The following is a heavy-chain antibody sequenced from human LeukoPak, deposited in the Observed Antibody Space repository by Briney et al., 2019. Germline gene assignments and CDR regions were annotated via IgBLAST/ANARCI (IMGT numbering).Heavy chain of an antibody. V-gene: IGHV4-30-4*02. Sequence: SETLSLTCTVSGGSISSGDYYWSWIRQPPGKGLEWIGYIYYSGSTYYNPSLKSRVTISVDTSKNQFSLKLRSVTAADTAMYYCASGTLRIAAALFDPWGQGTLVTVSS. CDR3: ASGTLRIAAALFDP. D-gene: IGHD6-13*01. CDR1: GGSISSGDYY. J-gene: IGHJ5*02. CDR2: IYYSGST.